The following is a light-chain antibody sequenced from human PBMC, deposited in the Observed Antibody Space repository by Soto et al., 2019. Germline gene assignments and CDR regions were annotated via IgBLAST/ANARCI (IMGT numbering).Light chain of an antibody. CDR1: QSVSSN. CDR3: QQYNNWPPWT. V-gene: IGKV3-15*01. Sequence: EILRTQSPATLSVSPGERATLSCRASQSVSSNLAGYQQKPGQAPRLLIYGASTRATGIPARFSGSGSGTEFTLTISSLQSEDFAVYYCQQYNNWPPWTFGQGTKVEI. J-gene: IGKJ1*01. CDR2: GAS.